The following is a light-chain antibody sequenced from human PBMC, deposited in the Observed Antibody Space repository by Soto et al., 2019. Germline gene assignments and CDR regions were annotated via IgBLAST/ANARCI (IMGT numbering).Light chain of an antibody. CDR2: EVS. V-gene: IGLV2-18*02. Sequence: QSVLTEPPSVSVSPGQSVTNSCTGTSSDVGSYNRVSWYQQPPGTAPKLMIYEVSNRPSGVPDRFSGSKSGNTASLTISGLQAEDEADYYCSSYTSSSTYVFGTGTKVTVL. CDR1: SSDVGSYNR. J-gene: IGLJ1*01. CDR3: SSYTSSSTYV.